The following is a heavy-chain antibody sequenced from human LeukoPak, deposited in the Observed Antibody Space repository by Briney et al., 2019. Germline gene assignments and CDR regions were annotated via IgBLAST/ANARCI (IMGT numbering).Heavy chain of an antibody. D-gene: IGHD3-10*01. V-gene: IGHV3-30*02. J-gene: IGHJ3*02. CDR1: GFNIEGHN. CDR3: AKDFGSGRYAFDI. Sequence: GGSLKLSCAASGFNIEGHNMHWVRQAPGKGLEWVSIIQHDGGRKWYVDSVKGRFTISRDNSKNTLSLQMNDLRLKDTAVYYCAKDFGSGRYAFDIWGQGTIVTVSS. CDR2: IQHDGGRK.